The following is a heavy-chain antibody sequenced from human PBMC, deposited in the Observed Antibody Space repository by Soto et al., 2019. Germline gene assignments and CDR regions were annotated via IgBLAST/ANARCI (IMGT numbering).Heavy chain of an antibody. CDR3: ARTGYSSGWYKAAFDI. D-gene: IGHD6-19*01. Sequence: QVQLQQWGAGLLKPSETLSLTCAVYGGSFSGYYWSWIRQPPGKGLEWIGEINHSGSTNYNPSLKSRVTISVDTSKNQFSRKLSSVTATDTAVYYCARTGYSSGWYKAAFDIWGQGTMVTVSS. J-gene: IGHJ3*02. CDR2: INHSGST. CDR1: GGSFSGYY. V-gene: IGHV4-34*01.